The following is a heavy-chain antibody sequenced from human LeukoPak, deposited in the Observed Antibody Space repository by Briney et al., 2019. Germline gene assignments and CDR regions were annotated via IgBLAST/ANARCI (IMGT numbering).Heavy chain of an antibody. Sequence: GGSLRLSCAASGFTFSSYGMHWVRQAPGKGLEWVAVISYDGSNKYYADSVKGRFTISRDNSMNTLYLQMNSLRAEDTAVYYCAKDDSYYGSGYFDPWGQGTLVTVSS. CDR1: GFTFSSYG. D-gene: IGHD3-10*01. J-gene: IGHJ5*02. CDR2: ISYDGSNK. CDR3: AKDDSYYGSGYFDP. V-gene: IGHV3-30*18.